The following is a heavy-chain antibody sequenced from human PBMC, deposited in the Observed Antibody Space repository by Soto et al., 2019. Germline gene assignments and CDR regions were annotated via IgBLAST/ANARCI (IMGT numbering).Heavy chain of an antibody. CDR3: ARDRGIAVGNWFDP. D-gene: IGHD6-19*01. Sequence: QVQLVQSGAEVKKPGSSVKVSCKASGGTFSSYTISWVRQAPGQGLEWMGRIIPILGIANYAQKFQGRVTITEDKSTSTAYMELSSLRSEDTAVYYCARDRGIAVGNWFDPWGQGTLVTVSS. CDR2: IIPILGIA. CDR1: GGTFSSYT. V-gene: IGHV1-69*08. J-gene: IGHJ5*02.